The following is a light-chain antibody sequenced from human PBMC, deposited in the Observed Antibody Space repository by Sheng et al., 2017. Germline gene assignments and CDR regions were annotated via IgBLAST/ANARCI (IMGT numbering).Light chain of an antibody. Sequence: EIVMTQSPATLSVSPGERATLSCRASQSVSSNLAWYQQKPGQAPRLLIYDANNRATDIPARFSGSGSGTDFTLTISSLEPEDLAVYYCQQRDSWPITFGGGTKLEIK. V-gene: IGKV3-11*01. CDR2: DAN. J-gene: IGKJ4*01. CDR3: QQRDSWPIT. CDR1: QSVSSN.